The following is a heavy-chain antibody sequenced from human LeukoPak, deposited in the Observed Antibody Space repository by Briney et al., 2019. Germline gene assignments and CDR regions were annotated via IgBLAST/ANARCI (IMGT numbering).Heavy chain of an antibody. D-gene: IGHD6-19*01. CDR2: IKQDGSEK. CDR1: GFPFSSHW. J-gene: IGHJ4*02. Sequence: PGGSLRLSCAASGFPFSSHWLNWVRQAPGKGLEWVANIKQDGSEKYYVDSVRGRFTISRDNAKNSLYLQMNSLRAEDTAVYYCASGSGWVFDYWGQGTLVTVSS. CDR3: ASGSGWVFDY. V-gene: IGHV3-7*01.